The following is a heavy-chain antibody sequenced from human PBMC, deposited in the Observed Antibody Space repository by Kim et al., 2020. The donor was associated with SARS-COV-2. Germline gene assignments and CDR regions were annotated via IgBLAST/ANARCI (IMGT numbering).Heavy chain of an antibody. V-gene: IGHV3-48*03. Sequence: GGSLRLSCAASGFTFSSYEMNWVRQAPGKGLEWVSYISSSGSTIYYADSVKGRFTISRDNAKNSLYLQMNSLRAEDTAVYYCAREERVEWLLSYYYYYYGMDVWGQGTTVTVSS. D-gene: IGHD3-3*01. J-gene: IGHJ6*02. CDR1: GFTFSSYE. CDR2: ISSSGSTI. CDR3: AREERVEWLLSYYYYYYGMDV.